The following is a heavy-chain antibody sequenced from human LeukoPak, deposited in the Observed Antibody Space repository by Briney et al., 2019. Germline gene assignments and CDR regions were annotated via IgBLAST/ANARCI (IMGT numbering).Heavy chain of an antibody. D-gene: IGHD2-15*01. J-gene: IGHJ4*02. CDR3: ARVGYCSGGSCSY. V-gene: IGHV1-24*01. CDR1: GYTLTELS. Sequence: ASVKVSCKVSGYTLTELSMHWVRQAPGKGLEWMGGFDPEDGETIYAQKFQGRVTITADESTSTAYMELSSLRSEDTAVYYCARVGYCSGGSCSYWGQGTLVTVSS. CDR2: FDPEDGET.